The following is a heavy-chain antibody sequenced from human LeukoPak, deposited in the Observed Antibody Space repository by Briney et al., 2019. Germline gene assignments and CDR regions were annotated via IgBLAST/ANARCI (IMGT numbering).Heavy chain of an antibody. J-gene: IGHJ5*02. V-gene: IGHV3-23*01. Sequence: PGGSLGLSCAASGFTFSSYGMNWVRQAPGKGLEWVSGISGSGGGTFYADSVKGRFTISRDNSKNSLYLQMNSLRVEDTAVYYCAKALFSSSYLDPWGQGILVTVSS. CDR1: GFTFSSYG. CDR2: ISGSGGGT. CDR3: AKALFSSSYLDP. D-gene: IGHD6-13*01.